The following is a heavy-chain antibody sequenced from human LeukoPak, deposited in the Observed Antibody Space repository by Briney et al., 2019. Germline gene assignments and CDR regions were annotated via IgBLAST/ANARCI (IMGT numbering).Heavy chain of an antibody. CDR3: ARGESRGYYYRPEGEYYLDY. CDR1: GVTLSIYV. V-gene: IGHV3-33*01. CDR2: IWYDGHNI. Sequence: GRSLRLSCAASGVTLSIYVMHWVPDAPGKGVEWVAVIWYDGHNIYYADSVKGRFTISRDNSKNTLYLQMNSLRAEDTAVYYCARGESRGYYYRPEGEYYLDYWGQGTLVTVSS. D-gene: IGHD3-22*01. J-gene: IGHJ4*02.